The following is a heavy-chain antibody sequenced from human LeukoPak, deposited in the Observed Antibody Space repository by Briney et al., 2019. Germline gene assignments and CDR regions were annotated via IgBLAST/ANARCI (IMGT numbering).Heavy chain of an antibody. V-gene: IGHV4-39*02. CDR2: IYYSGST. CDR3: ARDPLYSSSGY. J-gene: IGHJ4*02. D-gene: IGHD6-6*01. Sequence: SETLSLTCTVSGGSISSSSYSWGWIRQPPGKGLEWIGSIYYSGSTYYNPSLKSRVTISVDTSKNQFSLKLSSVTAADTAVYYCARDPLYSSSGYWGQGTLVTVSS. CDR1: GGSISSSSYS.